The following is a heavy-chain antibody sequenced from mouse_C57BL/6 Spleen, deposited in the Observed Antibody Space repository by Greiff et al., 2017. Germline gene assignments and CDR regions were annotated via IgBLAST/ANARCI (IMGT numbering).Heavy chain of an antibody. CDR1: GFTFSSYG. CDR3: ARLLYYYGSSYDAMDY. CDR2: ISSGGSYT. Sequence: EVNVVESGGDLVKPGGSLKLSCAASGFTFSSYGMSWVRQTPDKRLEWVATISSGGSYTYYPDSVKGRFTISRDNAKNTLYLQMSSLKSEDTAMYYSARLLYYYGSSYDAMDYWGQGTSVTVSS. J-gene: IGHJ4*01. V-gene: IGHV5-6*01. D-gene: IGHD1-1*01.